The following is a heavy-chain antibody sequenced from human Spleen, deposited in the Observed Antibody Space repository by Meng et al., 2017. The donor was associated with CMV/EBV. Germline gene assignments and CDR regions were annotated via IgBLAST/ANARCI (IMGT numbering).Heavy chain of an antibody. CDR3: ASLEGYYDSNLYYYGMDV. V-gene: IGHV1-69*10. J-gene: IGHJ6*02. Sequence: SVKVSCKTYGGTFSSYAFSWVRQAPGQGLEWMGGIIPILGIANYAQKFQGRVTITADKSTSTAYMELSSLRSEDTAVYYCASLEGYYDSNLYYYGMDVWGQGTTVTVSS. CDR2: IIPILGIA. D-gene: IGHD3-22*01. CDR1: GGTFSSYA.